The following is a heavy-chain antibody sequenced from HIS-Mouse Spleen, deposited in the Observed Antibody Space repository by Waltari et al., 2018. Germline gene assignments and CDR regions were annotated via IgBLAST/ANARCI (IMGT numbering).Heavy chain of an antibody. Sequence: QVQLQESGPGLVKPSQTLSLTCTVSGGSISSGGYYWSWIRQHPGKGLEWIGYISYSGSTSSNPALKSRVTILVETSKNQFSLTLSSVTAADTAVYYCARSPYYDFWSGYSDNWFDPWGQGTLVTVSS. CDR1: GGSISSGGYY. J-gene: IGHJ5*02. D-gene: IGHD3-3*01. V-gene: IGHV4-31*03. CDR3: ARSPYYDFWSGYSDNWFDP. CDR2: ISYSGST.